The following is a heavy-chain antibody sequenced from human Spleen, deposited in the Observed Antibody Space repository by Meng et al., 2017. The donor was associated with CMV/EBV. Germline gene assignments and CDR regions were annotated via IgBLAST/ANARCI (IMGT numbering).Heavy chain of an antibody. D-gene: IGHD2-2*01. CDR3: ARVSCSSTSCYPAEYGMDV. CDR2: IIPIFGTA. V-gene: IGHV1-69*05. J-gene: IGHJ6*02. Sequence: SVKVSCKASGGTFSSYAISWVRQAPGQGLEWMGGIIPIFGTANYAQKFQGRVTITTDESTSTAYMELSSLRAEDTAVYYCARVSCSSTSCYPAEYGMDVWGQGTTVTVSS. CDR1: GGTFSSYA.